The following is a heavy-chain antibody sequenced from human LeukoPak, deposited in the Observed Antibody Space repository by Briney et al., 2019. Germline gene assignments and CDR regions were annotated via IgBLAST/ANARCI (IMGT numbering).Heavy chain of an antibody. V-gene: IGHV3-30*02. D-gene: IGHD3-3*01. CDR1: GFTFSSYG. Sequence: GGSLRLSCAASGFTFSSYGMHWVRQAPGKGLEWVAFIRYDGSNKYYADSVKGRFTVSRENSKNTLYLEMDSLRAEDTAVYYCVKDTIFTVDPFDYWGRGTLVTVSS. J-gene: IGHJ4*02. CDR2: IRYDGSNK. CDR3: VKDTIFTVDPFDY.